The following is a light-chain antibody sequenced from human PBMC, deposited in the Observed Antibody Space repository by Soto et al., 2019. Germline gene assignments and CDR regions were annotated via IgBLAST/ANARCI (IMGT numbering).Light chain of an antibody. CDR2: WAS. V-gene: IGKV4-1*01. CDR3: QQYESTPPT. CDR1: QSVLYSSNNKNY. Sequence: DIVMTQSPDSLAVSLGERATINCKSSQSVLYSSNNKNYLAWYQQRPGQPPKLLIYWASTRESGVPDRFSGRGSGKDLSLTITTLQAEDVEVYYCQQYESTPPTFGQGTKLEIK. J-gene: IGKJ2*01.